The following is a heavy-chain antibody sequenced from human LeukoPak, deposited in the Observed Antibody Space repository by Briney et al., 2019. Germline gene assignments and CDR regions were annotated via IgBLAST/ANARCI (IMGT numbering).Heavy chain of an antibody. CDR3: TSHDSSGYYCHQLYYFDY. CDR2: IRSKANSYAT. D-gene: IGHD3-22*01. J-gene: IGHJ4*02. V-gene: IGHV3-73*01. CDR1: GFTFSGSA. Sequence: PGGSLRLSCAASGFTFSGSAMHWVRQASGKGLEWVGRIRSKANSYATAYAASVKGRFTISRDDSKNTAYLQMNSLKTEDTAVYYCTSHDSSGYYCHQLYYFDYWGQGTLVTVSS.